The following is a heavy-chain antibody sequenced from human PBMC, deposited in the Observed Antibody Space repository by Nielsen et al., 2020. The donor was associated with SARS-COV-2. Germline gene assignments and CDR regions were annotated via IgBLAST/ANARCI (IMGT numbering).Heavy chain of an antibody. CDR2: ISSSGSTI. J-gene: IGHJ4*02. CDR3: ATLPLRYFDWLLYSEYGY. CDR1: GFTFSSYE. Sequence: GESLKISCAAPGFTFSSYEMNWVRQAPGKGLEWVSYISSSGSTIYYADSVKGRFTISRDNAKNSLYLQMNSLRAEDTAVYYCATLPLRYFDWLLYSEYGYWGQGTLVTVSS. D-gene: IGHD3-9*01. V-gene: IGHV3-48*03.